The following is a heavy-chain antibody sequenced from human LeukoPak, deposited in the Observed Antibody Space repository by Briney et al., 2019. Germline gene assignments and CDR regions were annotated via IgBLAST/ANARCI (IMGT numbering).Heavy chain of an antibody. CDR1: GFTFSSYS. Sequence: PGGSLRLSCAASGFTFSSYSMNWVRQAPGKGLEWVSSISSSSSYIYYADSVKGRFTISRDNSKNTLYLQMNSLRAEDTAVYYCAKDLGRFSIGDFDYWGQGTLVTVSS. CDR2: ISSSSSYI. D-gene: IGHD3-3*01. CDR3: AKDLGRFSIGDFDY. V-gene: IGHV3-21*04. J-gene: IGHJ4*02.